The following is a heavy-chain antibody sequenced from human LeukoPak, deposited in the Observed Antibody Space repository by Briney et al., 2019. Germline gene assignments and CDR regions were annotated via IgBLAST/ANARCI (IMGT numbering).Heavy chain of an antibody. CDR1: GFTFSSYG. CDR3: AKDWSFACSGGSCYTYPGDY. J-gene: IGHJ4*02. V-gene: IGHV3-30*18. CDR2: ISYDGSNK. D-gene: IGHD2-15*01. Sequence: GGSLRLSCAASGFTFSSYGMHWVRQAPGKGLEWVAVISYDGSNKYYADSVKGRFTISRDNSKNTQDLQMNSLMAEDTAVYYCAKDWSFACSGGSCYTYPGDYWGQGTLVTVSS.